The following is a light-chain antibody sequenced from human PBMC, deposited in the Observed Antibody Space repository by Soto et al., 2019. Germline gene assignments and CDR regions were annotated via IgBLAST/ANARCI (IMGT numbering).Light chain of an antibody. J-gene: IGKJ5*01. V-gene: IGKV3-20*01. CDR1: QSLSSSF. CDR2: GAS. Sequence: EIVLTQSPGILSLSPGERASLSCGASQSLSSSFLAWYQQTPGQAPRLLIDGASSRATGIPDRFSGTGSETDFTLTSSRLEPEDFAVYYCQQYDNSPITFGQGTRLEIK. CDR3: QQYDNSPIT.